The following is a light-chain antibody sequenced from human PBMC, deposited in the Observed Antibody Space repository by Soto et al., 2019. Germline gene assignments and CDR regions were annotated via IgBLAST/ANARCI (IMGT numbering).Light chain of an antibody. CDR3: QKYSSVPV. V-gene: IGKV1-27*01. Sequence: DIQMTQSPTSLSASVGDRVTITCRASQGIRNFVAWYQQKPGKAPKLLIYAASTLQSGVPSRFSGSGSGTDFTLTINRLQPDAVATYYCQKYSSVPVFGPGTKVEIK. J-gene: IGKJ3*01. CDR2: AAS. CDR1: QGIRNF.